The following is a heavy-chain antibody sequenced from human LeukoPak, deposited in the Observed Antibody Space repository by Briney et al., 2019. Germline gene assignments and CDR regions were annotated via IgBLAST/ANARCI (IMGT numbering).Heavy chain of an antibody. CDR3: ATEYCTNGVCRRYYFDY. CDR2: IRYDGSNK. V-gene: IGHV3-30*02. D-gene: IGHD2-8*01. Sequence: PGGSLRLSCAASGFTFSSYGMHWVRQAPGKGLEWVAFIRYDGSNKYYADSVKGRFTISRDNSKNTLYLQTNSLRAEDTAVYYCATEYCTNGVCRRYYFDYWGQGTLVTVSS. CDR1: GFTFSSYG. J-gene: IGHJ4*02.